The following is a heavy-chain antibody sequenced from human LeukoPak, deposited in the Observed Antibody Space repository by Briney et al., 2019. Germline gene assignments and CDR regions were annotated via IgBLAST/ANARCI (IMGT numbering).Heavy chain of an antibody. Sequence: GGPLEISFQGSGYRFTSYWNGWVRTMPGTGLEWLGIIYPGDSDTRYSPSFQGQVTISADKSISTAYLQWSSLKASDTAMYYCARRIGSYDRDAFDIWGQGTMVNVSS. CDR3: ARRIGSYDRDAFDI. V-gene: IGHV5-51*01. J-gene: IGHJ3*02. CDR1: GYRFTSYW. D-gene: IGHD1-26*01. CDR2: IYPGDSDT.